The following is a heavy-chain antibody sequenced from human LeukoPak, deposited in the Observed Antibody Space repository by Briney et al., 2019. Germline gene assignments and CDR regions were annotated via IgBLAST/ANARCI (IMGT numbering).Heavy chain of an antibody. CDR3: ARSDTAAGTPYYYYGMDV. Sequence: SVKVSCKASGGTFISYAISWVRQAPGQGLEWMGRIIPILGIANYAQKFQGRVTITADKSTSTAYMELSSLRSEDTAVYYCARSDTAAGTPYYYYGMDVWGQGTTVTVSS. CDR1: GGTFISYA. V-gene: IGHV1-69*04. D-gene: IGHD6-13*01. J-gene: IGHJ6*02. CDR2: IIPILGIA.